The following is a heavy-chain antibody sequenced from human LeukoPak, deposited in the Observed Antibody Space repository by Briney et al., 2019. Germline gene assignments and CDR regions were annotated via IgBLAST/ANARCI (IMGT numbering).Heavy chain of an antibody. V-gene: IGHV1-2*06. CDR1: GYTFTGYY. D-gene: IGHD3-22*01. J-gene: IGHJ4*02. CDR3: ARDRHHSDYSRYYQDY. Sequence: ASVKVSCKASGYTFTGYYIHWMRQAPGQGLEWMGRINPNSGDTHYAQKFQGRVTMTSDTSMSAAYMELSRLQSDDMAVYYCARDRHHSDYSRYYQDYWGQGTLVTVSS. CDR2: INPNSGDT.